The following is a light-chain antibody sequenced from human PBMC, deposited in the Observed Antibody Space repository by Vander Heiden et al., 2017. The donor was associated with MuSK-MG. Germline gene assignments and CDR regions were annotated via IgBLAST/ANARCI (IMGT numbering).Light chain of an antibody. J-gene: IGKJ2*01. Sequence: DIVMTQSPDSLAVSLGERATINCKSSQSVLYSSNNKNYLAWYQQKPGQPPKLLIYWASTREYGVPDRLSGSGSGTDFTLTRISRLDEDVAVYYWQQYDSTTTFGQGTKMEIK. CDR3: QQYDSTTT. CDR1: QSVLYSSNNKNY. CDR2: WAS. V-gene: IGKV4-1*01.